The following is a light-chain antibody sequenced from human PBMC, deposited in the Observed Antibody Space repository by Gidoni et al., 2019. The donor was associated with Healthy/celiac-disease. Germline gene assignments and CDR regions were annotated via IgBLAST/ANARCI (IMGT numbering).Light chain of an antibody. CDR2: GAS. V-gene: IGKV3-20*01. Sequence: EIVLPQSPGTLSLSPGERATLSCRASQSVSSSYLAWYQQKPGQAPRLLIYGASSRATGIPYRFSGSGSGTDFTLTISRLEPEDFAVYYCQQYGSSLSITFGQGTRLEIK. CDR3: QQYGSSLSIT. J-gene: IGKJ5*01. CDR1: QSVSSSY.